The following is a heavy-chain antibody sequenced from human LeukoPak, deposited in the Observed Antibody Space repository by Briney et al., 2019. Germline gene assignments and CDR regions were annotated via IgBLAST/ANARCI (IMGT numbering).Heavy chain of an antibody. CDR1: GFTVSSNY. D-gene: IGHD5-24*01. CDR3: AREKDGYNGFDY. CDR2: IYSGGST. V-gene: IGHV3-53*01. Sequence: PGGSLRLSCAASGFTVSSNYMSWVRQALGKGLEWVSVIYSGGSTYYADSVKGRFTISRDNSKNTLYLQMNSLRAEDTAVYYCAREKDGYNGFDYWGQGTLVTVSS. J-gene: IGHJ4*02.